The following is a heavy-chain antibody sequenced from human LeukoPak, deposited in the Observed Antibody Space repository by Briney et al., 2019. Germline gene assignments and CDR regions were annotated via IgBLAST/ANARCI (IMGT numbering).Heavy chain of an antibody. Sequence: PGGSLRLSCAASGFTFSNAWMSWVRQAPGNGLEWVGRIKSKTDGGTTEYAAPVKGRFTISRDDSKDTLYLQLNSLKTEDTGVYYCTTTPGRDYWGQGTLVTVSS. J-gene: IGHJ4*02. CDR3: TTTPGRDY. D-gene: IGHD3-10*01. V-gene: IGHV3-15*01. CDR2: IKSKTDGGTT. CDR1: GFTFSNAW.